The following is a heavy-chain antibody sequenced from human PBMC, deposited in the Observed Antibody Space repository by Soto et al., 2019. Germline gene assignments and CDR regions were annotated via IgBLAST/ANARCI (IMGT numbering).Heavy chain of an antibody. Sequence: GGSLRLSCAASGFTFSSYAMSWVRQAPGKGLEWVSAISGSGGSTYYADSVKGRFTISRDNSKNTLYLQMNSLRAEDTAVYYCAKTKMHGDYSQPFDYWGQGTLVTVSS. D-gene: IGHD4-17*01. V-gene: IGHV3-23*01. J-gene: IGHJ4*02. CDR1: GFTFSSYA. CDR3: AKTKMHGDYSQPFDY. CDR2: ISGSGGST.